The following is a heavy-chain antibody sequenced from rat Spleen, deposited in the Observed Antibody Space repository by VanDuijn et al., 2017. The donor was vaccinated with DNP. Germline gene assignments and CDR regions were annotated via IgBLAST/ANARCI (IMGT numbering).Heavy chain of an antibody. D-gene: IGHD1-2*01. Sequence: EVQLQESGPGLVKPSQSLSLTCSVTGFSITSNYRWNWIRKFPGNKMEWMAYISYSGSTGYNPSLKRRISITRDTSKNQFFLQLSSVTTEDTATYYCARSDYYGSFRPFTYWGQGTLVTVSS. CDR2: ISYSGST. CDR3: ARSDYYGSFRPFTY. CDR1: GFSITSNY. V-gene: IGHV3-1*01. J-gene: IGHJ3*01.